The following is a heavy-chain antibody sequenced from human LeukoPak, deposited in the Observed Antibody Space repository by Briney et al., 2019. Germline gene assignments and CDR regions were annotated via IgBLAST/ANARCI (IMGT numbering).Heavy chain of an antibody. J-gene: IGHJ6*02. CDR3: ARIEEYGTFYYYGMDV. D-gene: IGHD2-2*01. V-gene: IGHV4-59*01. CDR1: GGSISSYC. Sequence: SETLSLTCTVSGGSISSYCWSWIRQPPGKGLEWIGYIYYSGSTNYNPSLKSRVTISVDTSKNQFSLKLSSVTAADTAVYYCARIEEYGTFYYYGMDVWGQGTTVTVSS. CDR2: IYYSGST.